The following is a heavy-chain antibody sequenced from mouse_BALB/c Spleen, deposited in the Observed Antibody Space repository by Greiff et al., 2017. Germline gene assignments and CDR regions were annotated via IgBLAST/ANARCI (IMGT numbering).Heavy chain of an antibody. CDR3: ARYDGPFAY. CDR1: GFTFSSYA. V-gene: IGHV5-6-5*01. J-gene: IGHJ3*01. Sequence: DVMLVESGGGLVKPGGSLKLSCAASGFTFSSYAMSWVRQTPEKRLEWVASISSGGSTYYPDSVKGRFTISRDNARNILYLQMSSLRSEDTAMYYCARYDGPFAYWGQGTLVTVSA. CDR2: ISSGGST. D-gene: IGHD2-14*01.